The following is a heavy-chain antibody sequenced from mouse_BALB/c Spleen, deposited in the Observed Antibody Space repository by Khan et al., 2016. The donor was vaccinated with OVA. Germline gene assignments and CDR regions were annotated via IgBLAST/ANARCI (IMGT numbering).Heavy chain of an antibody. CDR1: GYTFTDYY. D-gene: IGHD1-2*01. CDR2: LSPGSGDT. Sequence: QVQLKQSGAELARPGASVKLSCKASGYTFTDYYINWVKQRTGQGLEWIGELSPGSGDTYYNERFKGKATLTADKSYSTAYMQLSSLTSEASAVYFCARRNYFGYTFAYWGQGTLVTVSA. V-gene: IGHV1-77*01. CDR3: ARRNYFGYTFAY. J-gene: IGHJ3*01.